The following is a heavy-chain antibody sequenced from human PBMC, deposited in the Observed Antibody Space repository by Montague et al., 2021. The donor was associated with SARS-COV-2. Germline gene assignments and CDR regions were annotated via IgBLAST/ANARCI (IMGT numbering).Heavy chain of an antibody. CDR1: GFIFTNYG. Sequence: SLRLSCAASGFIFTNYGMNWVRRAPGKGLESVAGISCFGGGTYYSDSVKGRFTISRATSNSTLFLQMDDLRAEDTAIYYCAKSFSGTRNWFDIWGQGTLVTVSS. D-gene: IGHD1-14*01. CDR3: AKSFSGTRNWFDI. V-gene: IGHV3-23*01. CDR2: ISCFGGGT. J-gene: IGHJ5*02.